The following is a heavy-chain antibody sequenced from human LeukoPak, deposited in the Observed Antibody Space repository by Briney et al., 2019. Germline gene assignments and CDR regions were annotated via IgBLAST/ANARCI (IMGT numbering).Heavy chain of an antibody. CDR3: AKERITMIVVVTEIDY. CDR2: ISYDGSNK. J-gene: IGHJ4*02. CDR1: GFTFSSYA. V-gene: IGHV3-30-3*01. D-gene: IGHD3-22*01. Sequence: GGSLRLSCAASGFTFSSYAMHWVRQAPGKGLEWVAVISYDGSNKYYADSVKGRFTISRDNSKNTLYLQMNSLRAEDTAVYYCAKERITMIVVVTEIDYWGQGTLVAVSS.